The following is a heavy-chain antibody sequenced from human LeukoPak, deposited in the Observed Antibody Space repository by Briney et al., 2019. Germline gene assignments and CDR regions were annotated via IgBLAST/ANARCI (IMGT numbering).Heavy chain of an antibody. V-gene: IGHV3-23*01. J-gene: IGHJ3*01. CDR2: VSGSSGLT. D-gene: IGHD2-2*01. Sequence: PPGGSLRLSCSASGFTFSNYAMSWVRQAPGKWLEWVSAVSGSSGLTYYAYSAKGRFTISRDNSKNTLSLPMNNLRAEDTAVYYCAKSTTYYTDAFDFWGQGTMVTVSS. CDR3: AKSTTYYTDAFDF. CDR1: GFTFSNYA.